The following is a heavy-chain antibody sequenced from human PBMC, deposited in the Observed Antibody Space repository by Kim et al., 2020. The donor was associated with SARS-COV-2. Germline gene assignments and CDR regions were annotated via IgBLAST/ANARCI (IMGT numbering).Heavy chain of an antibody. Sequence: YSPSLKSRGTMSADTSKNQLSLKLSSVTAADTAVYYCARGGDSNWFYFHYWGQGTLVTVSS. D-gene: IGHD6-13*01. V-gene: IGHV4-4*07. CDR3: ARGGDSNWFYFHY. J-gene: IGHJ4*02.